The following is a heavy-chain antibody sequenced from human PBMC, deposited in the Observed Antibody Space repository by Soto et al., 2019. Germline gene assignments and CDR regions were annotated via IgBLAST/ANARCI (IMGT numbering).Heavy chain of an antibody. Sequence: GESLKISCKGSGYSFTSYWISWVRQMPGKVLEWMGRIDPSDSYTNYSPSFQGHVTISADKSISTAYLQWSSLKASDTAMYYCARQPRRYYDSSGYLEYFDYWGQGXLVTVSS. V-gene: IGHV5-10-1*01. CDR2: IDPSDSYT. J-gene: IGHJ4*02. CDR3: ARQPRRYYDSSGYLEYFDY. D-gene: IGHD3-22*01. CDR1: GYSFTSYW.